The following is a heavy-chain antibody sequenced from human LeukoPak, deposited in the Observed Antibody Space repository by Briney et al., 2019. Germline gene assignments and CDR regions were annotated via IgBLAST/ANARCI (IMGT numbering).Heavy chain of an antibody. V-gene: IGHV4-34*01. CDR3: ARRELRFLEWLSRGKWFDP. CDR1: GGSFSGYY. D-gene: IGHD3-3*01. J-gene: IGHJ5*02. Sequence: SETLSLTCAVYGGSFSGYYWSWIRQPPGKGLEWIGEINHSGSTNYNPSLKSRVTISVDTSKNQFSLKLSSVTAADTAVYYCARRELRFLEWLSRGKWFDPWGQGTLVTVSS. CDR2: INHSGST.